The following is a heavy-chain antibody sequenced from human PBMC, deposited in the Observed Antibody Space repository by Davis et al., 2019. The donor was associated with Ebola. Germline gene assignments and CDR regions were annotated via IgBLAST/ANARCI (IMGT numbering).Heavy chain of an antibody. CDR1: GYTFTGYY. D-gene: IGHD3-10*01. J-gene: IGHJ3*02. CDR2: LSAYNGNT. Sequence: ASVKVSCKASGYTFTGYYMHWVRQAPGQGLEWMGWLSAYNGNTNYAQKLQGRVTMTTDTSTSTAYMELRSLRSDDTAVYYCARRVSYDAFDIWGQGTMVTVSS. V-gene: IGHV1-18*04. CDR3: ARRVSYDAFDI.